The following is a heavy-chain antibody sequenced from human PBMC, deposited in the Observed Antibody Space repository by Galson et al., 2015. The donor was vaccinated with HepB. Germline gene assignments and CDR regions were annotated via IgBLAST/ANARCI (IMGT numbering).Heavy chain of an antibody. J-gene: IGHJ4*02. CDR2: INPSGGST. D-gene: IGHD6-19*01. CDR3: ARGFSSGWYSFDY. CDR1: GCTFSNYA. Sequence: SVKVSCKASGCTFSNYAISWVRQAPGQGLEWMGIINPSGGSTSYAQKIQGRVTMTRDTSTSTVYMELSSLRSEDTAVYYCARGFSSGWYSFDYWGQGTLVTVSS. V-gene: IGHV1-46*01.